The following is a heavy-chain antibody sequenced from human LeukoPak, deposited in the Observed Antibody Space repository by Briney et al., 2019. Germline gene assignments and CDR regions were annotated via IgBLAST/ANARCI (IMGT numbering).Heavy chain of an antibody. V-gene: IGHV3-7*03. CDR2: IKQHGSEI. CDR3: ARIAVAAFDY. CDR1: GFTLSSYW. J-gene: IGHJ4*02. D-gene: IGHD6-19*01. Sequence: GGSLRLSCAASGFTLSSYWMSWVRQAPGKGLERVANIKQHGSEIYFVASVKGRFTITRDNAKNSLYLQMNSLRAEDTAVYYCARIAVAAFDYWGQGTLVTVSS.